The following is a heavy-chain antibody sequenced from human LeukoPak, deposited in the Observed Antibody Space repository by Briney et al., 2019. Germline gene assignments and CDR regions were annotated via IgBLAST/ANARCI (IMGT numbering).Heavy chain of an antibody. Sequence: GGSLRLSCAASGFTFSSYSMNWVRQAPGKGLEWVSTISGSGGSTYYADSVKGRFTISRDNSKNTLYLQMNSLRAEDTAVYYCAKGRIAAAGTNFDYWGQGTLVTVSS. CDR2: ISGSGGST. CDR3: AKGRIAAAGTNFDY. J-gene: IGHJ4*02. D-gene: IGHD6-13*01. V-gene: IGHV3-23*01. CDR1: GFTFSSYS.